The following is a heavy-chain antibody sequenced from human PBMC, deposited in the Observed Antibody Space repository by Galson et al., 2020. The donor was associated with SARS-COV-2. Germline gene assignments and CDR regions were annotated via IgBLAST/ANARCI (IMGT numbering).Heavy chain of an antibody. Sequence: GGSLRLSCAASGFTFDDFGMSWVRQVPGKGLEWVCGINWSGASTGYADSVKGRFSISRDNAGNSVYLQMNSLGAEDTALYYCTRLCGNDFDTAVGPFDFWGQGTMVTVSS. CDR1: GFTFDDFG. J-gene: IGHJ3*01. CDR2: INWSGAST. D-gene: IGHD3-22*01. V-gene: IGHV3-20*04. CDR3: TRLCGNDFDTAVGPFDF.